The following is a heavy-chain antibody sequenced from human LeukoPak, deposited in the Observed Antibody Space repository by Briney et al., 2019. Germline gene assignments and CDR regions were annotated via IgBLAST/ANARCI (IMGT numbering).Heavy chain of an antibody. CDR1: GYTFTGYY. Sequence: ASVKVSRKASGYTFTGYYMNWLRQAPGQGLEWMGWINPNSGGTNYAQKFQGRVTMTRDTSVSTAYMELSSLRSDDTAVYYCARGPSHGAFDIWGQGTMVTVSS. CDR3: ARGPSHGAFDI. J-gene: IGHJ3*02. V-gene: IGHV1-2*02. CDR2: INPNSGGT.